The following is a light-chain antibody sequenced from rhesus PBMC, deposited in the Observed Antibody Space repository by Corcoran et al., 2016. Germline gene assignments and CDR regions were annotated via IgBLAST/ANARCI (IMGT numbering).Light chain of an antibody. CDR3: LQYSTDPPT. CDR2: KTS. J-gene: IGKJ1*01. V-gene: IGKV1-43*02. CDR1: QDITTS. Sequence: DIQMTQSPSSLSASVGDRVIITCRASQDITTSFNWYQQKPGKSPKRLIYKTSSLESGVPSRFSGSGSRTDFTLTISSLQPEGFATYYCLQYSTDPPTFGQGTRVEIE.